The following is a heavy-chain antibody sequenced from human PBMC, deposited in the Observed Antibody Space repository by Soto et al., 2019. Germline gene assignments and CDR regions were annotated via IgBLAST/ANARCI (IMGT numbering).Heavy chain of an antibody. Sequence: EVQMVESGGGLVKPGGSLRLSCAVSGFSFSEAWMNWVRQAPGKGLEWVGRIKSKAAGGAIDYAAPVKGRFTISRDDSKETVYLQINGPKTEETAVYYCTTDGAFGGVVVAFHLWGLGTLLTVSS. CDR1: GFSFSEAW. CDR2: IKSKAAGGAI. J-gene: IGHJ3*01. V-gene: IGHV3-15*07. D-gene: IGHD3-10*01. CDR3: TTDGAFGGVVVAFHL.